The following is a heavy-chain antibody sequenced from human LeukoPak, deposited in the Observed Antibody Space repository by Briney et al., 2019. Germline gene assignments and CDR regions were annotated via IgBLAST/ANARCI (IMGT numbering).Heavy chain of an antibody. V-gene: IGHV1-2*06. CDR1: RYTFTGYF. CDR2: INPNSGGT. J-gene: IGHJ4*02. D-gene: IGHD3-3*01. CDR3: ARECDFWSGYCNY. Sequence: ASVQVSCEASRYTFTGYFMHWVRQAPGQRLEWMGRINPNSGGTNYAQKFQGRVTMTRDTSISTAYMQLSRLRSDDTAVYYCARECDFWSGYCNYWGQGTLVTVSS.